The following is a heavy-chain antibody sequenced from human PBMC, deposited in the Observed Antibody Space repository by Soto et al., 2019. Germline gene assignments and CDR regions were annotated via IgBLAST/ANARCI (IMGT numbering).Heavy chain of an antibody. Sequence: GGSLRLSCAASGFIFSSYAMTWVRQAPGKGLEWVSGISGSGGNTYYADSVKGRFTISRDNSKKMLYLQMNSLRAEDTAVYYCAKDARYSNTWYYFDYWGQGTLVTVSS. CDR3: AKDARYSNTWYYFDY. D-gene: IGHD5-12*01. CDR2: ISGSGGNT. V-gene: IGHV3-23*01. J-gene: IGHJ4*02. CDR1: GFIFSSYA.